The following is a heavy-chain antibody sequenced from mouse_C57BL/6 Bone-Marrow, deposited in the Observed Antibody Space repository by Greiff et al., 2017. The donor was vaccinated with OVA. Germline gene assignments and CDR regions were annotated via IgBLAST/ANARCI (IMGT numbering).Heavy chain of an antibody. Sequence: EVQLQQSGAELVRPGASVKLSCTASGFNIKDDYMHWVKQRPEQGLEWIGWIDPENGDTEYASKFQGKATITADTSSNTAYLQLSSLTSEDTAVYYCTTTYYYGHEDYWGQGTTLTVSS. J-gene: IGHJ2*01. CDR3: TTTYYYGHEDY. D-gene: IGHD1-1*01. CDR2: IDPENGDT. V-gene: IGHV14-4*01. CDR1: GFNIKDDY.